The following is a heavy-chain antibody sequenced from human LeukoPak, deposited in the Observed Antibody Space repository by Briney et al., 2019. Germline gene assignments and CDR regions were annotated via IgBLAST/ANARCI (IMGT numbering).Heavy chain of an antibody. V-gene: IGHV1-2*02. CDR3: ASVTYSAYDDFDY. J-gene: IGHJ4*02. D-gene: IGHD5-12*01. CDR2: ILPSSGVT. Sequence: ASVKVSRKASGYTFTGRYIHWVRQAPGQGLEWIGWILPSSGVTKFAQNFEGRVTMTRDTSINTAYMDLSSLTSDDTAIYYCASVTYSAYDDFDYWGQGTLVTVSS. CDR1: GYTFTGRY.